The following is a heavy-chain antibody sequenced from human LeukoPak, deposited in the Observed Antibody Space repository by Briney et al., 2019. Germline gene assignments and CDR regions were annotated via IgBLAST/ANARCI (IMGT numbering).Heavy chain of an antibody. J-gene: IGHJ5*02. D-gene: IGHD6-19*01. Sequence: GGSLRLSSAASGFTVSRNYMSWVRQAPGKGLEWVSVIYIDGNTYYADSVRGRFTISRDNSKNTVYLQMNSPRAEDTAVYYCAKGGSGLYRTYNWFDPWGQGTLVTVSS. V-gene: IGHV3-66*01. CDR1: GFTVSRNY. CDR2: IYIDGNT. CDR3: AKGGSGLYRTYNWFDP.